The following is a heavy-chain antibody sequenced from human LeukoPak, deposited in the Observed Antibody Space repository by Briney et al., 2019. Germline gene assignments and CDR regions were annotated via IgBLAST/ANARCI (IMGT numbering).Heavy chain of an antibody. D-gene: IGHD3-10*01. J-gene: IGHJ4*02. Sequence: PGRSLRLSCAASGFTFSSYGMHWVRQAPGKGLEWVAVISYDGSNKYYADSVKGRFTISRDNSKNTLYLQMNSLRAEDTAVYYCARAVPLWFGELLLDYWGQGTLVTVSS. V-gene: IGHV3-30*03. CDR3: ARAVPLWFGELLLDY. CDR1: GFTFSSYG. CDR2: ISYDGSNK.